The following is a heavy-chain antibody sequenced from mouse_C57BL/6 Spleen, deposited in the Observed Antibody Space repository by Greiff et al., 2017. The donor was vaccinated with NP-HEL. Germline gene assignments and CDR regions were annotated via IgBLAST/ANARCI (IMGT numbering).Heavy chain of an antibody. Sequence: EVKLVESGGDLVKPGGSLKLSCAASGFTFSSYGMSWVRQTPDKRLEWVATISSGGSYTYYLDSVKGRFTISRDNAKNTLYLQMSRLKSEDTAMYYCARHGTATVVATGDFDVWGTGTTVTVSS. V-gene: IGHV5-6*01. CDR3: ARHGTATVVATGDFDV. J-gene: IGHJ1*03. D-gene: IGHD1-1*01. CDR1: GFTFSSYG. CDR2: ISSGGSYT.